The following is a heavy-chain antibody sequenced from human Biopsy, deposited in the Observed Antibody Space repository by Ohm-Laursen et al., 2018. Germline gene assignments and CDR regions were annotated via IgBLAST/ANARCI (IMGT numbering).Heavy chain of an antibody. CDR1: GFSFTGYY. D-gene: IGHD3/OR15-3a*01. V-gene: IGHV1-18*04. CDR2: INGYSIST. CDR3: TTDRTGRALFDN. J-gene: IGHJ4*02. Sequence: ASVKVSCKASGFSFTGYYIHWVRQAPGQGLEWLGWINGYSISTNYAPKFQGRIIMTTDTSTSTVYMELRSLRSDDTAMYYCTTDRTGRALFDNWGQGSLVTVSS.